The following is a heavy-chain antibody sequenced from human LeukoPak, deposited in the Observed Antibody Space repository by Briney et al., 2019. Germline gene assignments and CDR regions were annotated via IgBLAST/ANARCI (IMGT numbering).Heavy chain of an antibody. Sequence: ASVKVSCKASGYTFTSYDINWVRQATGQGLEWMGWMNPNSGNTGYAQKFQGRVTMTRNTSISTAYMELSSLRSEDTAVYYCARGNRGLWFGELLYYHYFQHWGQGTLVTVSS. D-gene: IGHD3-10*01. CDR3: ARGNRGLWFGELLYYHYFQH. V-gene: IGHV1-8*01. CDR2: MNPNSGNT. J-gene: IGHJ1*01. CDR1: GYTFTSYD.